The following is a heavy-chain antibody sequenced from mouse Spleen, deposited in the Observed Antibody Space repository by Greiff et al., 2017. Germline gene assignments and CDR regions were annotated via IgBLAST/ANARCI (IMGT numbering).Heavy chain of an antibody. J-gene: IGHJ2*01. V-gene: IGHV1-4*01. D-gene: IGHD1-1*01. Sequence: VQGVESGAELARPGASVKMSCKASGYTFTSYTMHWVKQRPGQGLEWIGYINPSSGYTKYNQKFKDKATLTADKSSSTAYMQLSSLTSEDSAVYYCARNYYYGSSGNYFDYWGQGTTLTVSS. CDR2: INPSSGYT. CDR1: GYTFTSYT. CDR3: ARNYYYGSSGNYFDY.